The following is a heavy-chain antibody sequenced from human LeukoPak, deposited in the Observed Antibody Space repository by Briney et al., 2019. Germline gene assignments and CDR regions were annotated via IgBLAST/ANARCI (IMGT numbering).Heavy chain of an antibody. Sequence: SETLSLTCNVSGGSISNYYWNWIRQPPGKGLEWIGYIYYSGNTNYNPSLKSRVTISVDTSKNQFSLKLSSVTAADTAVYYCARLEITFGGVIAAWGQGTLVTVSS. CDR2: IYYSGNT. CDR1: GGSISNYY. CDR3: ARLEITFGGVIAA. J-gene: IGHJ5*02. V-gene: IGHV4-59*08. D-gene: IGHD3-16*02.